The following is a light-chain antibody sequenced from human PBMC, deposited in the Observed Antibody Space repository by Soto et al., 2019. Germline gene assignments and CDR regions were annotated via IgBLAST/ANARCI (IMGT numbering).Light chain of an antibody. CDR1: QNIGSW. J-gene: IGKJ1*01. CDR3: QQYSPYSART. V-gene: IGKV1-5*03. Sequence: DIPMTQSPSTLSASVGDRVTVTCRASQNIGSWVAWYQQKPGKAPNLLIYKASTLENGVPSRFSGTGSGTEFTLTISSLQPDDFAPYYCQQYSPYSARTFGQGTKVEVK. CDR2: KAS.